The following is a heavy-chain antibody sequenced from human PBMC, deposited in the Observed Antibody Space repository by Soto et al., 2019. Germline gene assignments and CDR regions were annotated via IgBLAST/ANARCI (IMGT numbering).Heavy chain of an antibody. D-gene: IGHD6-19*01. CDR2: IYYSGST. Sequence: PSETLSLTCTVSGGSITRSSYYWVWIRQPPGKGLEWIGSIYYSGSTYYNPSLKSRVTISVDTSKIQFSLKLSSVTAADTAVYYCARLRLQIAVAGTLAVFFDYWGQGTLVTVSS. J-gene: IGHJ4*02. V-gene: IGHV4-39*01. CDR3: ARLRLQIAVAGTLAVFFDY. CDR1: GGSITRSSYY.